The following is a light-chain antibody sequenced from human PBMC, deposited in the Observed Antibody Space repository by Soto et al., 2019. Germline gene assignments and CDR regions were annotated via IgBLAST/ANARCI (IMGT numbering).Light chain of an antibody. Sequence: QSVLTQPPSVSGSPGQSVTISCTGTSSDVGDYNHVSWYQQSPGTVPKLIIYEVSSRPSGVPDRFSGSKSGNTASLTISGLQAEGEADYYCNLYTSSNTYVFGTGTKVTVL. CDR2: EVS. V-gene: IGLV2-18*01. CDR1: SSDVGDYNH. CDR3: NLYTSSNTYV. J-gene: IGLJ1*01.